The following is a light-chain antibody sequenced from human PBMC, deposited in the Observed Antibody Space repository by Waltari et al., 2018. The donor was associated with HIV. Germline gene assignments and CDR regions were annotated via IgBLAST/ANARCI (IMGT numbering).Light chain of an antibody. V-gene: IGKV1-16*02. CDR1: QGINNF. Sequence: DIQVTQSPSSLSASVGDTITITCRASQGINNFLAWFQQKPGKVPKSLIYASSTLQDGVPSNFSGSGFGTDFSLTITCLQPEDFATYYCRQYGGFPLTFGGGTKVQIK. CDR3: RQYGGFPLT. CDR2: ASS. J-gene: IGKJ4*01.